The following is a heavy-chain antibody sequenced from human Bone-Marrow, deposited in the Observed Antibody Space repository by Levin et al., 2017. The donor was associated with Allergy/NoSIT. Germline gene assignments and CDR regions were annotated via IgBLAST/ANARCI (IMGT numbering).Heavy chain of an antibody. CDR2: IYYSGST. V-gene: IGHV4-31*03. Sequence: SETLSLTCTVSGGSISSGGYYWSWIRQHPGKGLEWIGYIYYSGSTYYNPSLKSRVTISVDTSKNQFSLKLSSVTAADTAVYYCARVRFGYCSSTSCPYYFDYWGQGTLVTVSS. J-gene: IGHJ4*02. CDR1: GGSISSGGYY. D-gene: IGHD2-2*03. CDR3: ARVRFGYCSSTSCPYYFDY.